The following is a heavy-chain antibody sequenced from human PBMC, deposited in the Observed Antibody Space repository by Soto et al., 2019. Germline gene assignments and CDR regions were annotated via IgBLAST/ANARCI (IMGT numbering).Heavy chain of an antibody. D-gene: IGHD4-17*01. CDR1: GGSIISSSYY. Sequence: LEILSLTCTVSGGSIISSSYYWGWIRQPPGKGLEWIGSIYYTGSTYYNPSLKSRVTISVDTSKNQFSLILTSLTAADTAVYYCARQADRAPTVVRFWGQGTLVTVSS. J-gene: IGHJ4*02. CDR2: IYYTGST. V-gene: IGHV4-39*01. CDR3: ARQADRAPTVVRF.